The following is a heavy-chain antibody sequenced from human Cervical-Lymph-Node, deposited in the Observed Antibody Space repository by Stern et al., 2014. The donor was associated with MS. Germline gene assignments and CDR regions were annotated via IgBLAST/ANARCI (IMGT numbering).Heavy chain of an antibody. CDR2: IYTSGST. CDR3: ARSRIQLWLSPFDP. J-gene: IGHJ5*02. Sequence: VQLVQSGPGLVKPSQTLSLTCTVSGGSISSGSYYWSWIRQPAGKGLEWIGRIYTSGSTNYNPSLKSRVTISVDTSHNPFSLKLSSVTAADTAMYYCARSRIQLWLSPFDPWGQGTLVTVSS. V-gene: IGHV4-61*02. D-gene: IGHD5-18*01. CDR1: GGSISSGSYY.